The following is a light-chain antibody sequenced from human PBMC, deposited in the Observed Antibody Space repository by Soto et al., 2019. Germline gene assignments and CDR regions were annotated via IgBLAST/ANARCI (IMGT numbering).Light chain of an antibody. V-gene: IGKV3-20*01. J-gene: IGKJ4*01. CDR1: QSVSKNY. Sequence: EIVLTQSPGTLSLSPGERGTLSCRASQSVSKNYLAWYQQKPGQAPRLLIYGASSRATGLPDRFSGSGSGTDLPLTISRLEPEDFAVYSCQQDDSSPLTFGGGTQVEIK. CDR3: QQDDSSPLT. CDR2: GAS.